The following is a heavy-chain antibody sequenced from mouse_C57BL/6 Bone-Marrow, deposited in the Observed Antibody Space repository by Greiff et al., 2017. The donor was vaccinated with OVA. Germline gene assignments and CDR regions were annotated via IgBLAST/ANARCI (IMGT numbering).Heavy chain of an antibody. J-gene: IGHJ3*01. CDR3: ARGSDDYDAWFAY. Sequence: DVMLVESGGGLVKPGGSLKLSCAASGFTFSDYGMHWVRQAPEKGLEWVAYISSGSSTIYYADTVKGRFTISRDNAKNTLFLQMTSLRSEDTAMYYCARGSDDYDAWFAYWGQGTLVTVSA. V-gene: IGHV5-17*01. CDR2: ISSGSSTI. D-gene: IGHD2-4*01. CDR1: GFTFSDYG.